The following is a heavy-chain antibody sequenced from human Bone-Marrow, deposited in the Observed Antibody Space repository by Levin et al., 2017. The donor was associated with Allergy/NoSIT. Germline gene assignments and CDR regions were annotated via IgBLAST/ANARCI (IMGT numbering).Heavy chain of an antibody. Sequence: SETLSLTCTVSGGFIAGSDCYWSWVRQSPGKGLEWIGYNYYSGSYYYSPSLESRVTISVDLSRNQFFLRLTSVTAADTAVYYCVRDVKDSVGTAFWGQGTTVTVSS. CDR2: NYYSGSY. J-gene: IGHJ3*01. D-gene: IGHD1-26*01. CDR3: VRDVKDSVGTAF. V-gene: IGHV4-30-4*01. CDR1: GGFIAGSDCY.